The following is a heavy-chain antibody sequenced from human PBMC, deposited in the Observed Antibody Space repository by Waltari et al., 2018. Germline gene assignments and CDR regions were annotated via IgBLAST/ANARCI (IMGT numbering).Heavy chain of an antibody. CDR1: GYTFTGNY. V-gene: IGHV1-2*02. Sequence: QVQLVQSGAEVKKPGASVKVSCEASGYTFTGNYIHWVRQAPGQGLEWMGWINPNSGGKHYSQKFQDRVTMTRDTSISTAYMELSSLRSDDTAVYYCAREWVAVLVGATQSLDYWGQGTLVTVSS. D-gene: IGHD2-15*01. CDR3: AREWVAVLVGATQSLDY. CDR2: INPNSGGK. J-gene: IGHJ4*02.